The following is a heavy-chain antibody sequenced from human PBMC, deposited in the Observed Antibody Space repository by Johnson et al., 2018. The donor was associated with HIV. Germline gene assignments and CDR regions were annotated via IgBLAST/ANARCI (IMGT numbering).Heavy chain of an antibody. CDR3: ARDNCSSGWYWAVGDAFDI. J-gene: IGHJ3*02. CDR2: ISYDGSNK. V-gene: IGHV3-30*04. CDR1: GFTFSSYA. Sequence: HVQLVESGGGVVQPGRSLRLSCAASGFTFSSYAMHWVRQAPGKGLEWVAVISYDGSNKYYADSVKGRFTISRDNSKNTLYLQRNSRRAEDTAVYYWARDNCSSGWYWAVGDAFDIWGQGTMVTVSS. D-gene: IGHD6-19*01.